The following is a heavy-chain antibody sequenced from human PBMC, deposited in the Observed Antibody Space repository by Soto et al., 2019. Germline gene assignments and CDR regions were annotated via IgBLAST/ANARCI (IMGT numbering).Heavy chain of an antibody. D-gene: IGHD6-19*01. Sequence: ASVKVSCKASGYTFTGYYMHWARQAPGQGLEWMGWINPNSGGTNYAQKFQGWVTMTRDTSISTAYMELSRLRSDDTAVYYCARDGEAVAGTDYYYYGMDVWGQGTTVTVSS. CDR2: INPNSGGT. V-gene: IGHV1-2*04. J-gene: IGHJ6*02. CDR3: ARDGEAVAGTDYYYYGMDV. CDR1: GYTFTGYY.